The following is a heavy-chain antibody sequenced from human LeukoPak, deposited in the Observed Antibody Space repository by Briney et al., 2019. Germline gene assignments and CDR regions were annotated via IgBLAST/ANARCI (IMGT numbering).Heavy chain of an antibody. CDR3: TTDGAYCSGGTGDDY. Sequence: GGSLRLSCAASGFTFRNAWMSWVGQAPGKGLEWVGRIKSKSDGGTTDFAAPVKGRFTISRDDSRNTLFLEINSLKTEDTAVYYCTTDGAYCSGGTGDDYWGQGTLVTVSS. CDR1: GFTFRNAW. V-gene: IGHV3-15*01. D-gene: IGHD2-15*01. J-gene: IGHJ4*02. CDR2: IKSKSDGGTT.